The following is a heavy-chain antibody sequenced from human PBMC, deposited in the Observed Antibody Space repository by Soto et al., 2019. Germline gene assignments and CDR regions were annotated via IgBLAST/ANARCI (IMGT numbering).Heavy chain of an antibody. CDR1: GFTFSSYG. D-gene: IGHD1-26*01. J-gene: IGHJ6*02. Sequence: QVQLVESGGGVVQPGRSLRLSCAASGFTFSSYGMHWVRQAPGKGLEWVAVIWYDGSNKYYADSVKGRFTISRDNSKNTLYLQMNSLRAEDTAVYYCARDIAPWEEQDYYYGMDVWGQGTTVTVSS. CDR3: ARDIAPWEEQDYYYGMDV. CDR2: IWYDGSNK. V-gene: IGHV3-33*01.